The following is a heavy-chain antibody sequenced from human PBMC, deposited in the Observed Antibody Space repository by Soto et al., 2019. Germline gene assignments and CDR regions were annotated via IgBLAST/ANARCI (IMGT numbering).Heavy chain of an antibody. CDR2: IYSSGST. CDR1: GGSIISASYS. V-gene: IGHV4-31*11. Sequence: QVQLQESGPRLVKPSQTLSLSCAVSGGSIISASYSWNWIRQSPGRGLEWIGHIYSSGSTYYNPSPKSRVSISVDTSNNQFSLKLTSVTAADTAIYFCASEDAARIERWFDAWGQGILVTVSS. J-gene: IGHJ5*02. D-gene: IGHD6-6*01. CDR3: ASEDAARIERWFDA.